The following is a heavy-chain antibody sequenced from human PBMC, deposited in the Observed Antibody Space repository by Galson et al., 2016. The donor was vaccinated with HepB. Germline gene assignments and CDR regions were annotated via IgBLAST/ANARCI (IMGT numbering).Heavy chain of an antibody. V-gene: IGHV3-21*01. CDR3: ARDDGGSYPTTVEY. D-gene: IGHD2-15*01. CDR1: GFTFSNYY. CDR2: ISSSGSST. Sequence: SLRLSCAASGFTFSNYYMNWVRQAPGKGLEWVSCISSSGSSTHCADSVKGRFTISRDNAKNSLYLQMNSLRAEDTAVYYWARDDGGSYPTTVEYWGQGTLVTVSS. J-gene: IGHJ4*02.